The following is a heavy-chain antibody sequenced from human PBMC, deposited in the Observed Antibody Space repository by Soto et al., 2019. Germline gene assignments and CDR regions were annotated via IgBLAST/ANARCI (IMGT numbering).Heavy chain of an antibody. CDR3: ARNPPYCGGDCYRPRPWFDP. J-gene: IGHJ5*02. CDR1: GGTFSSYA. V-gene: IGHV1-69*13. CDR2: IIPIFGTA. D-gene: IGHD2-21*02. Sequence: GASVKVSCKASGGTFSSYAISWVRQAPGQGLEWMGGIIPIFGTANYAQKFQGRVTITAGESTSTAYMELSSLRSEDTAVYYCARNPPYCGGDCYRPRPWFDPWTQGTLVTVSS.